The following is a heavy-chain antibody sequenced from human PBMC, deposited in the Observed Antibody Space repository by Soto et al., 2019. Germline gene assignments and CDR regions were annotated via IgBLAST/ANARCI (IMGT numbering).Heavy chain of an antibody. D-gene: IGHD5-12*01. V-gene: IGHV3-21*01. CDR1: GFTFSSYS. Sequence: PGGSLRLACAASGFTFSSYSMNWVRQAPGKGLEWVSSISSSSSYIYYADSVKGRFTISRDNAKNSLYLQMNSLRAEDTAVYYCARSSGYEERYYYYYYGMDVWGQGTTVTVSS. CDR3: ARSSGYEERYYYYYYGMDV. J-gene: IGHJ6*02. CDR2: ISSSSSYI.